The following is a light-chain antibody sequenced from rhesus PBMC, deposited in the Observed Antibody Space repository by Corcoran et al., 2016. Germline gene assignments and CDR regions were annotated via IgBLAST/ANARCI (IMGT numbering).Light chain of an antibody. CDR1: QGISSY. V-gene: IGKV1-28*02. J-gene: IGKJ4*01. Sequence: DIQMTQSPSSLSASVGDTVTITCRASQGISSYLNWFQQKPGKAPKLLIFTASSLESGVTSRFSGSGSGTECTLTISSLQPEDFATYYCQQYNSLPLTFGGGTKVEIK. CDR3: QQYNSLPLT. CDR2: TAS.